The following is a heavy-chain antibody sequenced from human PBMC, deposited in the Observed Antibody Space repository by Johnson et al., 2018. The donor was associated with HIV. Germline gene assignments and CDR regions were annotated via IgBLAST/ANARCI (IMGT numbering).Heavy chain of an antibody. J-gene: IGHJ3*02. D-gene: IGHD3-22*01. CDR1: GFTFSDYY. V-gene: IGHV3-11*01. CDR2: ISSSGSTI. CDR3: ARGTIYYDSSGYQGGNAFDI. Sequence: QVQLVESGGGVVQPGRSLGLSCAASGFTFSDYYMSWIRQAPGKGLEWVSYISSSGSTIYYADSVKGRFTVSRDNAKNSLYLQMSSLRVEDTALYYCARGTIYYDSSGYQGGNAFDIWGQGTMVTVSS.